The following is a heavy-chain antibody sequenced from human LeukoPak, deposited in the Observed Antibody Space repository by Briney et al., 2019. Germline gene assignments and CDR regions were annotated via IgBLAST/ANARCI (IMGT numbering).Heavy chain of an antibody. Sequence: SETLSLTCTVSGGSINSYYWSWIRQPPGKGLEWIGYIYYSGSTDYNPSLKSRVTISVDTSKNQFSLKLSSVTAADTAVYYWARLQSSSGWYYFDYWGQGTLVTVSS. V-gene: IGHV4-59*01. CDR1: GGSINSYY. J-gene: IGHJ4*02. CDR2: IYYSGST. D-gene: IGHD6-19*01. CDR3: ARLQSSSGWYYFDY.